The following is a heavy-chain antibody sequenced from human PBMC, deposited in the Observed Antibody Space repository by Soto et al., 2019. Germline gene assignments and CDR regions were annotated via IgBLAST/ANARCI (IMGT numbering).Heavy chain of an antibody. CDR1: GDSVSSNSAA. CDR2: TYYRSKWYN. CDR3: ARSGILTGYAFDI. V-gene: IGHV6-1*01. J-gene: IGHJ3*02. Sequence: SQTLSLTCAISGDSVSSNSAAWNWIRKSPSRGLEWLGRTYYRSKWYNDYAVSVKSRITINPDTSKNQFSLQLNSVTPEDTAVYYCARSGILTGYAFDIWGQGTMVTVSS. D-gene: IGHD3-9*01.